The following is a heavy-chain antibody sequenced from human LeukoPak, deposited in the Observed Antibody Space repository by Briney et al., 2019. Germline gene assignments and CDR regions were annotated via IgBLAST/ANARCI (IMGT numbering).Heavy chain of an antibody. CDR3: ARVVEATRPYMDV. D-gene: IGHD2-15*01. V-gene: IGHV3-53*01. CDR2: IYSGGST. CDR1: GFTVSSNY. J-gene: IGHJ6*03. Sequence: GGSLRLSCAASGFTVSSNYMSWVRQAPGKGLEWVSVIYSGGSTYYADSVKGRFTISRDNAKNSLYLQMNSLRAEDTAVYYCARVVEATRPYMDVWGKGTTVTVSS.